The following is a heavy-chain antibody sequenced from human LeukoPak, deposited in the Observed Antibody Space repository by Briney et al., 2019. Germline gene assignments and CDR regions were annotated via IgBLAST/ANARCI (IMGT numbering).Heavy chain of an antibody. CDR3: AREGYCSGGSCYIYYYMDV. CDR2: MNPNSGNA. V-gene: IGHV1-8*01. Sequence: ASVKVSCKASGYTFTSYDINWVRQATGRGLEWMGWMNPNSGNAGYAQKFQGRVTMTRNTSISTAYMELSSLRSEDTAVYYCAREGYCSGGSCYIYYYMDVWGKGTTVTVSS. CDR1: GYTFTSYD. J-gene: IGHJ6*03. D-gene: IGHD2-15*01.